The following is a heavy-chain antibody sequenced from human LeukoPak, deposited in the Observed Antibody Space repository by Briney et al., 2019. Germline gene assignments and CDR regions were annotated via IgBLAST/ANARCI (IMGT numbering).Heavy chain of an antibody. Sequence: GGSLRLSSAASGFTFSTNAMSWVRQAPGKGLEWVSAVSGGGGDTYYAGSFKGRFTISRDNSKNTVFLQMDSLRAEDTAVYFCAKDLIIQLTGTVAFDFWGQGTMVTVSP. CDR2: VSGGGGDT. V-gene: IGHV3-23*01. J-gene: IGHJ3*01. D-gene: IGHD1-20*01. CDR3: AKDLIIQLTGTVAFDF. CDR1: GFTFSTNA.